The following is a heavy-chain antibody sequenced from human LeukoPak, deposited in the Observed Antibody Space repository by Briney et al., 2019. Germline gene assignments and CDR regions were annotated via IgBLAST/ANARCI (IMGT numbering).Heavy chain of an antibody. V-gene: IGHV3-7*01. CDR3: ASRDGYNSDY. D-gene: IGHD5-24*01. J-gene: IGHJ4*02. CDR2: IKQDGSDQ. Sequence: GGSLRLSCAASGFIFSSYWMSWVRQAPGKGLEWVADIKQDGSDQKYVDSVKGRFTISRDNAKNSLYLQINSMRAEDTAVYYCASRDGYNSDYWGQGTLITVSS. CDR1: GFIFSSYW.